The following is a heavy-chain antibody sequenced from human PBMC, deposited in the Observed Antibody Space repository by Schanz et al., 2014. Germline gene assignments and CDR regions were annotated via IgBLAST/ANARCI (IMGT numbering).Heavy chain of an antibody. J-gene: IGHJ6*02. CDR2: ISWNSGSI. CDR1: GFTFDDYA. CDR3: ARQRSYFYAMDV. Sequence: EVQLVESGGGLVQPGRSLRLSCAASGFTFDDYAMHWVRQAPGKGLEWVSGISWNSGSIGYADSVKGRFTISRDNAKNSLYLQMNSLRAEDTALYYCARQRSYFYAMDVWGQGTTVTVS. V-gene: IGHV3-9*01.